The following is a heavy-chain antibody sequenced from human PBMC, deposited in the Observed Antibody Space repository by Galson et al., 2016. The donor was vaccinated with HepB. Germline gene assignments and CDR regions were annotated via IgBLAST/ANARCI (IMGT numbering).Heavy chain of an antibody. D-gene: IGHD3-22*01. CDR1: GDSISTSGDH. CDR2: IFYTGTT. V-gene: IGHV4-39*01. J-gene: IGHJ5*01. Sequence: SETLSLTCSVSGDSISTSGDHWGWIRQAPGKGLEWIGNIFYTGTTFYTPSLKSRVSISVDTSDRQFSLKLSSVTAAGTAVYYCARMRGYFPFHSWGQGTLVTVSS. CDR3: ARMRGYFPFHS.